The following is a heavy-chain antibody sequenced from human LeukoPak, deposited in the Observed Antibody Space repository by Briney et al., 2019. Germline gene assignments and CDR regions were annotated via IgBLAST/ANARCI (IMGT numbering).Heavy chain of an antibody. J-gene: IGHJ5*02. V-gene: IGHV1-69*13. D-gene: IGHD6-19*01. CDR1: GYTFTSYG. CDR2: IIPIFGTA. Sequence: SVKVSCKASGYTFTSYGISWVRQAPGQGLEWMGGIIPIFGTANYAQKFQGRVTITADESTSTAYMELSSLRSEDTAVYYCARKYSSGWENWFDPWGQGTLVTVS. CDR3: ARKYSSGWENWFDP.